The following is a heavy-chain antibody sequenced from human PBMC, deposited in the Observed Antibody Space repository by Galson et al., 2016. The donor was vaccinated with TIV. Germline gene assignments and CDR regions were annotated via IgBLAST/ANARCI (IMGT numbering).Heavy chain of an antibody. V-gene: IGHV1-69*13. CDR3: AKDRNTAMDTYHYYYGMDV. CDR1: GDTFSTYP. Sequence: SVKVSCKASGDTFSTYPFNWVRQAPGQGLEWVGGFIPLFGTANYAQKSQGRVTIPADESTSTLYMEVSSLRSEDTAVYYCAKDRNTAMDTYHYYYGMDVWGQGTTVIVSS. CDR2: FIPLFGTA. J-gene: IGHJ6*02. D-gene: IGHD5-18*01.